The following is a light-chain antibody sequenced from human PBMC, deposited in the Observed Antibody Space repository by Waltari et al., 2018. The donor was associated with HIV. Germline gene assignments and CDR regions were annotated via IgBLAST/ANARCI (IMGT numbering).Light chain of an antibody. CDR1: QTVDHKS. CDR2: ASS. CDR3: QVYGGSPRWT. J-gene: IGKJ1*01. Sequence: VLTQSPATLSVSPGENATLSCRASQTVDHKSLTWYQQRPGQAPRLVLFASSTRATGIPDRFHGSESGTEFTLTIGRLEPEDFAIYYCQVYGGSPRWTFGPGTRLEIK. V-gene: IGKV3-20*01.